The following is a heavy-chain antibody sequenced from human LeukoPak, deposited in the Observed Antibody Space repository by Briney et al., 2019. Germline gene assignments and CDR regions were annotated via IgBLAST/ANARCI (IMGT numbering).Heavy chain of an antibody. Sequence: GESLKISCKGSGYTFNGYWIGWVRQKPGKGLEWMGIIYPGDSDTRYSPSFQGQVTISADKSISTAYLQWSSLKASDTAMYYCARGPAAKGVYFQHWGQGTLVTVSS. CDR3: ARGPAAKGVYFQH. V-gene: IGHV5-51*01. CDR1: GYTFNGYW. CDR2: IYPGDSDT. D-gene: IGHD2-2*01. J-gene: IGHJ1*01.